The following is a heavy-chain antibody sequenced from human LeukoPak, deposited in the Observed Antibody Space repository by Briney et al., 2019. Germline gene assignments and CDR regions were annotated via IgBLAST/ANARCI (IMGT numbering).Heavy chain of an antibody. Sequence: PSETLSLTCAVYGGSFSGYYWSWIRQPPGKGLEWIGSIYYSGSTYYNPSLKSRVTISVDTSKNQFSLKLSSVTAADTAVYYCARHIFDISTGLANWFDPWGRGTLVTVSS. J-gene: IGHJ5*02. D-gene: IGHD3-9*01. CDR3: ARHIFDISTGLANWFDP. V-gene: IGHV4-34*01. CDR2: IYYSGST. CDR1: GGSFSGYY.